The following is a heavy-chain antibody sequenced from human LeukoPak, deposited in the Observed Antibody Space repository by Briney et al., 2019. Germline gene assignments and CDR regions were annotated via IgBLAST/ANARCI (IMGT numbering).Heavy chain of an antibody. J-gene: IGHJ4*02. D-gene: IGHD3-22*01. CDR1: GYTFTSYD. CDR2: MNHNSGNT. V-gene: IGHV1-8*01. CDR3: ARVWGRFKVFGSGYYPFDY. Sequence: ASVKVSCKASGYTFTSYDINWVRQATGQGLEWMGWMNHNSGNTGYAQKFQGRVTMTRNTSISTAYMELSSLRSEDTAVYYCARVWGRFKVFGSGYYPFDYWGQGTLVTVSS.